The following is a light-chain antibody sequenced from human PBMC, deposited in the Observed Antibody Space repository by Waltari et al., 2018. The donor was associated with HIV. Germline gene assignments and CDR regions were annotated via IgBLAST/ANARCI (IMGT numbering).Light chain of an antibody. Sequence: QSALTQPRSVSGSPGQSVTISCTGTSSDVGGYNYVSWYQHPPGKAPKLMIYDVSKRPSGVPDRFSGSKSGNTASLTISGLQAEDEADYYCCSYAGSHPVVFGGGTKLTVL. CDR1: SSDVGGYNY. V-gene: IGLV2-11*01. J-gene: IGLJ2*01. CDR3: CSYAGSHPVV. CDR2: DVS.